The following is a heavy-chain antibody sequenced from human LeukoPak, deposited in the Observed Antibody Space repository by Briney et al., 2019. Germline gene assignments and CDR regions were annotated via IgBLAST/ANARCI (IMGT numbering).Heavy chain of an antibody. J-gene: IGHJ6*02. V-gene: IGHV3-30*04. D-gene: IGHD1-14*01. CDR1: GLAFSSYS. Sequence: GSLRLSCVASGLAFSSYSMHWVRQAPGKGLEWVGVISYDGSDEYYTDSVKGRFTISRDNSKNTLFLQVNSLRAEDTAVYYCAKVRTYFYHGLDVWGQGTTVTVSS. CDR2: ISYDGSDE. CDR3: AKVRTYFYHGLDV.